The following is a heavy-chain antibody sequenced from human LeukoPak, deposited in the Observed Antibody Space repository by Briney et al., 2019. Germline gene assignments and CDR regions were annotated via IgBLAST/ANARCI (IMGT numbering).Heavy chain of an antibody. Sequence: WASVKLSCKASGYTFTSYGISWVRQAPGQGLEWMGWISAYNGNTNYAQKLQGRVTMTTDTSTSTAYMELRSLRSDDTAVYYCARSPAVALNWFDPWGQGTLVTVSS. J-gene: IGHJ5*02. CDR3: ARSPAVALNWFDP. D-gene: IGHD6-19*01. CDR1: GYTFTSYG. V-gene: IGHV1-18*01. CDR2: ISAYNGNT.